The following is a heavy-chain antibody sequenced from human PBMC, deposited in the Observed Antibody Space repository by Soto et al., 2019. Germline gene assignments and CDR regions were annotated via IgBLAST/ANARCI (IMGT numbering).Heavy chain of an antibody. J-gene: IGHJ4*02. CDR1: GFTFSSYG. V-gene: IGHV3-33*01. Sequence: QVQLVESGGGVVQPGRSLRLSCAASGFTFSSYGMHWVRQAPGKGLEWVAVIWYDGSNKYYADSVKGRFTISRDNSKNTLYLQMNSLRAEDTAVYYCARAPGYYYDSSGYYRDWGQGTLVTVSS. CDR3: ARAPGYYYDSSGYYRD. D-gene: IGHD3-22*01. CDR2: IWYDGSNK.